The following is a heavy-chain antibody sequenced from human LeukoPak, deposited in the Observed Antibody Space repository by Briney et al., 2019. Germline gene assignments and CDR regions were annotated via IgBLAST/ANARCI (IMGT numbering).Heavy chain of an antibody. Sequence: GGSLRLSCAASGFTFSSYAMTWVCQAPGKGLEWVSGIGGTGTSTYYADSVKGRFTISRDSSKNTLYLQMNSLRAEDTAVYYCAKGKFLEWLSEIDYWGQGTLVTVSS. CDR3: AKGKFLEWLSEIDY. D-gene: IGHD3-3*01. V-gene: IGHV3-23*01. CDR2: IGGTGTST. J-gene: IGHJ4*02. CDR1: GFTFSSYA.